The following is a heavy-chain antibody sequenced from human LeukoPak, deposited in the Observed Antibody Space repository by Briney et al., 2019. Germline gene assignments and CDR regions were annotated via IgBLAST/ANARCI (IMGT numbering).Heavy chain of an antibody. CDR1: GGSISSYY. D-gene: IGHD6-19*01. Sequence: SETLSLTCTVSGGSISSYYWSWIRQPPGKGLEWIGYIYYSGSTNYNPSLKSRVTISVDTSKNQFSLKLSSVTAADTAVYYCAGDSYSSGWYGYWGQGTLVTVSS. V-gene: IGHV4-59*01. CDR3: AGDSYSSGWYGY. J-gene: IGHJ4*02. CDR2: IYYSGST.